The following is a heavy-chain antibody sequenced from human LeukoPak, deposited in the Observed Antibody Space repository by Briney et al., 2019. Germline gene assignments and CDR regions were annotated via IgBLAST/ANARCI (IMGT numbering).Heavy chain of an antibody. CDR2: IKEDGSEK. J-gene: IGHJ3*02. D-gene: IGHD1-1*01. CDR1: GFLFSRYW. CDR3: ARDPGNDVAFDI. Sequence: EGSLRLSCAASGFLFSRYWMSWVRQAPGKGLEWVANIKEDGSEKYYVESMKGRFTISRDNAKNSLYLQMNSLRAEDTAVYYCARDPGNDVAFDIWGQGTMVTVSS. V-gene: IGHV3-7*01.